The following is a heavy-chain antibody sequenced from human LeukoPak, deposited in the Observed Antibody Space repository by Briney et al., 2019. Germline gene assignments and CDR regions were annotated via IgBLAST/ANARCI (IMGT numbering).Heavy chain of an antibody. CDR3: ARDARYCSSTSCYTDYYYYMDV. V-gene: IGHV1-69*13. CDR1: GGTFSSYA. J-gene: IGHJ6*03. D-gene: IGHD2-2*02. CDR2: IIPIFGTA. Sequence: ASVKVSCKASGGTFSSYAISWVRQAPGQGLEWMGGIIPIFGTANYAQKFQGRVTITADESTSTAYMELSSLRSEDTAVYYCARDARYCSSTSCYTDYYYYMDVWGKGTTVTVSS.